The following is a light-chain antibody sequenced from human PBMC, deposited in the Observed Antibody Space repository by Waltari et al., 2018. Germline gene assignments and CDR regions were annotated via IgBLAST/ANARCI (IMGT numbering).Light chain of an antibody. CDR3: QHYNNYAPWT. Sequence: DIQMTQSPSTLSASVGDRVTITCRTSENSNSWLAWYQQEPVKAPKLLIYKASSLERGVPARFSRSGSGTEFTLTITSLQPDYFATYFCQHYNNYAPWTFGQGTKVEVK. CDR1: ENSNSW. V-gene: IGKV1-5*03. J-gene: IGKJ1*01. CDR2: KAS.